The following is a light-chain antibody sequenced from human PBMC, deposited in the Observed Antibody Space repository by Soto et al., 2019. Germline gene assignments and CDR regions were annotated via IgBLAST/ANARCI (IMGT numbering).Light chain of an antibody. CDR2: GAS. V-gene: IGKV3-20*01. Sequence: IVLTQSPVTLSFSPGEIATLSCRASQSVSNNYLAWYQQKPGQAPRLLIYGASNRATGIPDRFSGSGSGTDFTLTISRLEPEDFAVYYCQQYGSSGTFGQGTKVDIK. CDR3: QQYGSSGT. CDR1: QSVSNNY. J-gene: IGKJ1*01.